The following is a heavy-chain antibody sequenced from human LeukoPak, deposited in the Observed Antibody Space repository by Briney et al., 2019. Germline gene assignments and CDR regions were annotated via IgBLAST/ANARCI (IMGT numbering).Heavy chain of an antibody. D-gene: IGHD2-21*01. CDR1: GYNFNTYD. CDR3: ARARGAPYRHPFVERIAPYYFDD. Sequence: GASVKVSCKASGYNFNTYDINRVRQTGGQGLEWMGWMSPNSGNTAYAQKFQGRVTMSRNTSIATVYMEVSSLTSDDTAVYFCARARGAPYRHPFVERIAPYYFDDWGQGTLVTVSS. CDR2: MSPNSGNT. J-gene: IGHJ4*02. V-gene: IGHV1-8*01.